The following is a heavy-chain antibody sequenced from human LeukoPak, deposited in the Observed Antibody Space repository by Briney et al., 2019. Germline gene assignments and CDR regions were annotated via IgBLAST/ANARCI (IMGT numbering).Heavy chain of an antibody. J-gene: IGHJ6*03. CDR2: MNPNGGNT. CDR1: GYTFTNFD. CDR3: ARGTVAYYYYYYMDV. V-gene: IGHV1-8*03. D-gene: IGHD6-19*01. Sequence: ASVKVSCKASGYTFTNFDINWVRQAPGQGLEWVGWMNPNGGNTGYAQKFQGRVTISKNTSISTAYMELSSLRSEDTAVYYCARGTVAYYYYYYMDVWGKGTTVTVSS.